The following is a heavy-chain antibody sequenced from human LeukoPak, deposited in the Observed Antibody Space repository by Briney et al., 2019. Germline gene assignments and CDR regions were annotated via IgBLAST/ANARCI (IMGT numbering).Heavy chain of an antibody. J-gene: IGHJ5*02. CDR2: INPNSGDT. Sequence: ASVKVSCKASGYTFTDYYMHWVRQAPGQGLEWMGWINPNSGDTYYAQKFQGRVTMTRDTSISTAYMELSRLRSDDTAVYYCARARRITMIVVANNWFDPWGQGTLVTVSS. D-gene: IGHD3-22*01. CDR3: ARARRITMIVVANNWFDP. V-gene: IGHV1-2*02. CDR1: GYTFTDYY.